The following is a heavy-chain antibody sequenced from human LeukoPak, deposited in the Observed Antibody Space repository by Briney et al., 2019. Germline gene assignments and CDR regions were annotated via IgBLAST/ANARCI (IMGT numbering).Heavy chain of an antibody. CDR1: GFTFSSYS. Sequence: GGSLRLSCAASGFTFSSYSMNWVRQAPGKGLEWVSYISSSSSTIYYADSVKGRFTISRDNAKNSLYLQMNSLRAEDTAVYYCARGVLTGYPDSFDYWGQGTLVTVSS. CDR2: ISSSSSTI. V-gene: IGHV3-48*01. CDR3: ARGVLTGYPDSFDY. J-gene: IGHJ4*02. D-gene: IGHD3-9*01.